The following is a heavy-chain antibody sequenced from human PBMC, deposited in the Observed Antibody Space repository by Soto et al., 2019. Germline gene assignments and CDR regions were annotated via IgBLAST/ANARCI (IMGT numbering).Heavy chain of an antibody. CDR1: GFTFSGPA. J-gene: IGHJ4*02. V-gene: IGHV3-73*01. CDR2: IRNKTNSYAT. CDR3: TIHSPEDMIRH. D-gene: IGHD2-15*01. Sequence: GGSLRLSCAASGFTFSGPAMHWVRQASGKGLEWVGRIRNKTNSYATAYAASVKGRFTISRDDSKNTAYLQMNSLKPEDTAVYYCTIHSPEDMIRHWGQGTLVTVSS.